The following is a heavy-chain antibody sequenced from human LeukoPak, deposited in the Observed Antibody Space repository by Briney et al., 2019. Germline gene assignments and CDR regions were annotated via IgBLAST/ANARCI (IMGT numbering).Heavy chain of an antibody. CDR3: GGAGIYGCDY. Sequence: PGGSLRLSCAASGFTFSNYAIRWVRQAPGEGPEWVSVISGDGGNKYYADSVKGRFTISRDNSKNTLYLQMMSLRAEDTAVDYCGGAGIYGCDYGGQGKLVTVSS. CDR1: GFTFSNYA. V-gene: IGHV3-30*04. D-gene: IGHD2-21*01. J-gene: IGHJ4*02. CDR2: ISGDGGNK.